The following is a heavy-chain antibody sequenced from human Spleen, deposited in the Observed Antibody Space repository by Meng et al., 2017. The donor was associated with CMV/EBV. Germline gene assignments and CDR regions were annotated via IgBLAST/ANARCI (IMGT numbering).Heavy chain of an antibody. CDR3: AIRRSGSYRGYLDY. V-gene: IGHV4-34*01. CDR2: IYHSGST. J-gene: IGHJ4*02. Sequence: HVQLQQWGAGLLKPSETLSLTCACYGGSFSGYYWSWIRQPPGKGLEWIGEIYHSGSTNYNPSLKSRVTISVDTSKNQFSLKLSSVTAADTAVYYCAIRRSGSYRGYLDYWGQGTLVTVSS. CDR1: GGSFSGYY. D-gene: IGHD1-26*01.